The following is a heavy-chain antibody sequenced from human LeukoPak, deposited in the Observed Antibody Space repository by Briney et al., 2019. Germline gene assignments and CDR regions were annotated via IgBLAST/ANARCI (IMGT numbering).Heavy chain of an antibody. Sequence: GGSLRLSCAASGFTSSSYSMNWVRQAPGKGLEWVSSISSSSTYISYADSVKGRFTISRDNAKNSLYLQMNSLRAEDTAVYYCARQYCSGGSCYYFDYWGQGTLVTVSS. J-gene: IGHJ4*02. CDR1: GFTSSSYS. V-gene: IGHV3-21*01. CDR3: ARQYCSGGSCYYFDY. D-gene: IGHD2-15*01. CDR2: ISSSSTYI.